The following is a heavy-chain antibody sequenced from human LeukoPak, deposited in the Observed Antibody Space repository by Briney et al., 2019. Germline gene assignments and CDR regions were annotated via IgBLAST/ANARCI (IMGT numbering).Heavy chain of an antibody. CDR2: IYYSGST. D-gene: IGHD5-18*01. CDR3: ARDGYSYGH. J-gene: IGHJ4*02. V-gene: IGHV4-39*07. Sequence: SETLSLTCTVSGGSISSSSYYWGWIRQPPGKGLEWIGSIYYSGSTYYNPSLKSRVTISVDTSKNQFSLKLSSVTAADTAVYYCARDGYSYGHWGQGTLVTVSS. CDR1: GGSISSSSYY.